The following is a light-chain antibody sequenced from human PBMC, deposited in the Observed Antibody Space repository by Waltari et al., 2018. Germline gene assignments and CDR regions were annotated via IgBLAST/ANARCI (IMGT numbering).Light chain of an antibody. Sequence: DIQMTQSPSSLSASVGDRVTITCRASQNINNFLNWYQQKPGKAPNLLIYTTSTLQSGVPSRFSGGGSRTDFTLTISSLQPEDFATYYCQQSSSTPFTFGPGTEVDIK. CDR1: QNINNF. V-gene: IGKV1-39*01. J-gene: IGKJ3*01. CDR3: QQSSSTPFT. CDR2: TTS.